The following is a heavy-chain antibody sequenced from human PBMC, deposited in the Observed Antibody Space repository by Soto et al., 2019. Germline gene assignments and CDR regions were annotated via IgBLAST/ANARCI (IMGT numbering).Heavy chain of an antibody. Sequence: GGSLRLSCAASGFTFISYSMNWVRQAPGKGLEWVSYISSSSSTIYYADSVKGRFTISRDNAKNSLYLQMNSLRDEDTAVYYCAREIYCSSTSCPKGGRVYYFDYWGQGTLVTVSS. CDR1: GFTFISYS. D-gene: IGHD2-2*01. CDR3: AREIYCSSTSCPKGGRVYYFDY. J-gene: IGHJ4*02. CDR2: ISSSSSTI. V-gene: IGHV3-48*02.